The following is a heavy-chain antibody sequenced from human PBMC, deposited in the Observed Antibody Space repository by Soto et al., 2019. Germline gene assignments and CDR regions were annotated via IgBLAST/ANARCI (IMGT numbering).Heavy chain of an antibody. Sequence: PGGSLRLSCAASGFTFSSDSMNWVRQAPGKGLEWVSSISSSSSYIYYADSVKGRFTISRDNAKNSLYLQMNSLRAEDTAVYYCARIVEDIVVVPAAGDMDVWGKGTTVTVSS. V-gene: IGHV3-21*01. CDR2: ISSSSSYI. J-gene: IGHJ6*03. CDR1: GFTFSSDS. D-gene: IGHD2-2*01. CDR3: ARIVEDIVVVPAAGDMDV.